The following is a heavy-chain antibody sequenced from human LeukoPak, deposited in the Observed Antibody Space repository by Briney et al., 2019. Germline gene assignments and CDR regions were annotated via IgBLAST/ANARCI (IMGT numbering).Heavy chain of an antibody. CDR1: GFTFSKYA. Sequence: GGSLRLSCAASGFTFSKYAMTWVRQAPGKGLEWVSGISVSGGSTNYADSVKGRFTISRDNSKNTLSLQMNSLRAEDTAVYHCAKSNYFESGGYYFFDYWGQGTLVTVSS. V-gene: IGHV3-23*01. CDR3: AKSNYFESGGYYFFDY. J-gene: IGHJ4*02. D-gene: IGHD3-22*01. CDR2: ISVSGGST.